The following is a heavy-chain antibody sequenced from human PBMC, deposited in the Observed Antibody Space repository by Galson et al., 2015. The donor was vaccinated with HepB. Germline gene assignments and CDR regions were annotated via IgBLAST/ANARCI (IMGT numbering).Heavy chain of an antibody. CDR1: GFTFSNAW. J-gene: IGHJ4*02. CDR2: IKTKADGGTT. V-gene: IGHV3-15*01. CDR3: MVSANVDCGRFDF. D-gene: IGHD2-21*01. Sequence: SLRLSCAASGFTFSNAWMTWVRQPPGKGLEWVGRIKTKADGGTTDYTAPVKGRFTISRDDSKNTLFLQMDSPKIEDTAVYFCMVSANVDCGRFDFWGQGSLVTVSS.